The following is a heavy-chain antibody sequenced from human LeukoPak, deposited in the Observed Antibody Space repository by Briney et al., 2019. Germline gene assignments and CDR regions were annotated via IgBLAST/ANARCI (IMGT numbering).Heavy chain of an antibody. CDR1: GGSVSSYY. CDR3: ARPDVSLLLGYFQH. D-gene: IGHD3-10*01. V-gene: IGHV4-4*07. Sequence: SETLSLTCTVSGGSVSSYYWSWIRQPAGKGLEWIGRIYTSGSTNYNPSLKSRVTISVDTSKNQFPLKLSSVTAADTAVYYCARPDVSLLLGYFQHWGQGTLVTVSS. J-gene: IGHJ1*01. CDR2: IYTSGST.